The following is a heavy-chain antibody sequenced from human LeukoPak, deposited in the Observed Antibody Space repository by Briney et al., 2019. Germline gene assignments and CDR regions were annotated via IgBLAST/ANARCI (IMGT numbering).Heavy chain of an antibody. D-gene: IGHD3-22*01. Sequence: GGSLRLSCAASGFTFSGYAMTWVRQAPGKGREWVSSITGSGDYTYYIDSVKGRFTISRDNSKNILYLQMNSLRGEDMALYYCAKDGLYYDGSAHVYYFDYWGQGTLVAVSS. CDR3: AKDGLYYDGSAHVYYFDY. J-gene: IGHJ4*02. CDR2: ITGSGDYT. CDR1: GFTFSGYA. V-gene: IGHV3-23*01.